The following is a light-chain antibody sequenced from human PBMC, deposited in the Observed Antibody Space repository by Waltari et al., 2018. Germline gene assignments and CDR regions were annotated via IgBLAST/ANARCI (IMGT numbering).Light chain of an antibody. CDR1: SIGSQS. CDR3: QVWHSREHVV. J-gene: IGLJ2*01. CDR2: DDS. Sequence: SYVLTQPPPVSVAPGQTAKITCRGNSIGSQSVHWYQQKPGQAPILVIYDDSARPSGIPERVSGSNSGNTATLTISGVEAGDEADYYCQVWHSREHVVFGGGTRVTVL. V-gene: IGLV3-21*02.